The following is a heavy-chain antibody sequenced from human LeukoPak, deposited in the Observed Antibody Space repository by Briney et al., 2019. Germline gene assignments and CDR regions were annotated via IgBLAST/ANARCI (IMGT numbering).Heavy chain of an antibody. CDR1: GGSISAIPYY. V-gene: IGHV4-39*07. CDR3: ARALYYSSGYFFFDY. J-gene: IGHJ4*02. D-gene: IGHD3-22*01. Sequence: SETLSLTCTISGGSISAIPYYWGWIRQPPGKGLEWIGSVYYPGSPYYSPSLKTRVTISVDTPKNQFSLKLSSVTAADTAVYYCARALYYSSGYFFFDYWGQGILVTVSS. CDR2: VYYPGSP.